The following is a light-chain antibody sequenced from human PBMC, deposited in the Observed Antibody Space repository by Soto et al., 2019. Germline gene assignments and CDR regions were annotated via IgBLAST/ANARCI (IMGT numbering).Light chain of an antibody. CDR1: TGAVTKGFS. V-gene: IGLV7-43*01. CDR3: LLWYGGAYV. J-gene: IGLJ1*01. Sequence: QPVVTQEPSLAVSPGGTVTLTCASSTGAVTKGFSPNWLQQRPGQPPRALIYSINKTHSWTPARFSGSLLGGKAALTLSGVQPEDEAVYYCLLWYGGAYVFGTGTKVTVL. CDR2: SIN.